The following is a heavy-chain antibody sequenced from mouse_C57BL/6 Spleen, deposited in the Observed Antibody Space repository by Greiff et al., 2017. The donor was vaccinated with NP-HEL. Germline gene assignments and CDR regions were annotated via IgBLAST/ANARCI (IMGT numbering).Heavy chain of an antibody. CDR2: IYWDDDK. Sequence: QVTLKVSGPGILQSSQTLSLTCSFSGFSLSTSGMGVSWIRQPSGKGLEWLAHIYWDDDKRYNPSLKSRLTISKDTSRNQVFLKITSVDTADTATYYCARSLGYYYGSSWYFDVWGTGTTVTISS. CDR3: ARSLGYYYGSSWYFDV. D-gene: IGHD1-1*01. J-gene: IGHJ1*03. V-gene: IGHV8-12*01. CDR1: GFSLSTSGMG.